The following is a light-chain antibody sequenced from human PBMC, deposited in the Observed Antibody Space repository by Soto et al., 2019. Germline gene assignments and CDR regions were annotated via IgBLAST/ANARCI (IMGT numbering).Light chain of an antibody. CDR3: QQHINWPLT. J-gene: IGKJ4*01. Sequence: EIVVTQSPATLSVSPGERVTLSCRASQSVSSSLAWYQQRPGQAPRLLIYDTSTRAAGISARFSGSGSGADFTLTISSLEPEDFALYYCQQHINWPLTFGGGTKVDIK. CDR1: QSVSSS. CDR2: DTS. V-gene: IGKV3-11*01.